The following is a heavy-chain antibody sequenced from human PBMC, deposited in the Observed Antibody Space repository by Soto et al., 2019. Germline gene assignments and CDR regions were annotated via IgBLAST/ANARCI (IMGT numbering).Heavy chain of an antibody. J-gene: IGHJ4*02. Sequence: GGSLRLSCAASGFTFSSYSMNWVRQAPGKGLEWVSYITPSSDTIYYADSVKGRFTISRDNGKNSLYLQMNSLRDEDTAVYYCARDIGSGWYYFVYWGQGNMVTVSS. V-gene: IGHV3-48*02. CDR1: GFTFSSYS. CDR3: ARDIGSGWYYFVY. CDR2: ITPSSDTI. D-gene: IGHD6-19*01.